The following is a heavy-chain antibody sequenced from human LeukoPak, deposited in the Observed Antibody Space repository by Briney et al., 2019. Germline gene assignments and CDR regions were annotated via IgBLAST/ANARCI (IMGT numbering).Heavy chain of an antibody. CDR1: GYTFTSYY. D-gene: IGHD3-16*02. J-gene: IGHJ5*02. CDR3: ARGAGTGHMITFGGVIAAKYNWFDP. Sequence: ASVKVSCKASGYTFTSYYMHWVRQAPGQGLEWMGIINPSGCSTSYAQKFQGRVTMTRDTSTSTVYMELSSLRSEDTAVYYCARGAGTGHMITFGGVIAAKYNWFDPWGQGTLVTVSS. CDR2: INPSGCST. V-gene: IGHV1-46*01.